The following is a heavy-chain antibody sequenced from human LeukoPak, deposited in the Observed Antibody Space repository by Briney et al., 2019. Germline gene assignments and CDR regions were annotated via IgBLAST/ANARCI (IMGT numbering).Heavy chain of an antibody. V-gene: IGHV1-2*02. J-gene: IGHJ4*02. CDR1: GYTFTGYY. Sequence: ASVKVSCKASGYTFTGYYMHWVRQAPGQGLEWVGWINPNSGGTNYAQKFQGRVTMTRDTSISTAYMELSRLRSDDTAVYYCARDRRYCSGGSCYSSFDYWGQGTLVTVSS. D-gene: IGHD2-15*01. CDR2: INPNSGGT. CDR3: ARDRRYCSGGSCYSSFDY.